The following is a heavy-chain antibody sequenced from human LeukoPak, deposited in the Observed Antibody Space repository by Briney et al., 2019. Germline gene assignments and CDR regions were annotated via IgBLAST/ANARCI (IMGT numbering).Heavy chain of an antibody. V-gene: IGHV4-39*01. D-gene: IGHD3-10*01. CDR1: GGSISSSSFY. CDR3: ASPRVKHDFHFDY. Sequence: PSETLSLTCSVSGGSISSSSFYWGWIRQPPGKGLEWIGSIYYSGSTYYNPSLKSRVTISVDTSKNQFSLKLSSVTAADTAVYYCASPRVKHDFHFDYWGQGTLVTVSS. CDR2: IYYSGST. J-gene: IGHJ4*02.